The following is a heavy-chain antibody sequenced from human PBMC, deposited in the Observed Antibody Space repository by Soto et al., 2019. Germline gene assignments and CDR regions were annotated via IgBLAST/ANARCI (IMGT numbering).Heavy chain of an antibody. CDR1: GFTFTNFG. D-gene: IGHD3-10*01. CDR3: AREDSIIIPAVADV. J-gene: IGHJ4*02. V-gene: IGHV3-21*04. Sequence: GGSLRLSCEVSGFTFTNFGINWVRQAPGKGLEWVSSVSKSDYTYYSESVKGRFTISRDNAKNSVSLQMNNLRAEDTAVYYCAREDSIIIPAVADVWGQGTQVTVPS. CDR2: VSKSDYT.